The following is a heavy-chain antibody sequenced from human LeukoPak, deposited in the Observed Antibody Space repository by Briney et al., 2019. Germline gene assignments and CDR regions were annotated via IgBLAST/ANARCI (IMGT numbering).Heavy chain of an antibody. CDR3: AKLFHGSGSYYNAHLAYGMDV. V-gene: IGHV3-30*18. CDR1: GFTFSSYG. CDR2: ISYDGSNK. Sequence: GGSLRLSCAASGFTFSSYGMHWVRQAPGKGLEWVAVISYDGSNKYYADSVKGRFTISRDNSKNTLYLQMNSLRAEDTAVYYCAKLFHGSGSYYNAHLAYGMDVWGQGTTVTVSS. D-gene: IGHD3-10*01. J-gene: IGHJ6*02.